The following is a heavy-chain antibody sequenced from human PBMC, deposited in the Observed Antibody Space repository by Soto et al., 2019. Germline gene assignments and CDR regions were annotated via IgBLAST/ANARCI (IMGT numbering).Heavy chain of an antibody. V-gene: IGHV5-51*01. CDR2: IYPGDSDT. CDR1: GYSFTSYW. Sequence: GESLKISCKGSGYSFTSYWIGWVRQMPGKGLEWMGIIYPGDSDTRYSPSFQGQVTISADKSISTAYLQWSSLKASDTAMYYCATLPETSGTTFYRSAEYFQHWGQGTLVTVSS. J-gene: IGHJ1*01. CDR3: ATLPETSGTTFYRSAEYFQH. D-gene: IGHD1-7*01.